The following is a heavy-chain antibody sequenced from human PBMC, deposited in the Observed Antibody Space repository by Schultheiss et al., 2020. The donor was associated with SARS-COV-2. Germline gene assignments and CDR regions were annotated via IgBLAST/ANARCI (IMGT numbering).Heavy chain of an antibody. CDR3: VKEGEEMGTS. D-gene: IGHD5-24*01. J-gene: IGHJ4*02. V-gene: IGHV3-7*03. CDR1: GFTFRNYW. Sequence: GGSLRLSCAASGFTFRNYWMDWVRQAPGKGLQWVANIKQDGSVQHYVDSVRGRFIISRDNAKNSLDLQMNSLRAEDTAVYYCVKEGEEMGTSWGQGTLVTVSS. CDR2: IKQDGSVQ.